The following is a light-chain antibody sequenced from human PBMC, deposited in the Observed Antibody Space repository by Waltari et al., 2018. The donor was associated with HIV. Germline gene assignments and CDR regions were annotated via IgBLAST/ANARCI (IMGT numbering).Light chain of an antibody. J-gene: IGLJ1*01. V-gene: IGLV2-8*01. Sequence: QSVLTQPPSASGSPGESVTISCTVSSSNLGAYNYVSWYQHHPANAPKRLIFEVIRRPSGLPDRFSGSKSGNTASLTVSGLQAEDEADYYCSSYAGINNPYVSGTVTKVTVL. CDR2: EVI. CDR3: SSYAGINNPYV. CDR1: SSNLGAYNY.